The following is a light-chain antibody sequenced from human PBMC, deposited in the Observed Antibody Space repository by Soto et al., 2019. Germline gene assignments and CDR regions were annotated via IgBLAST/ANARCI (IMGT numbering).Light chain of an antibody. J-gene: IGLJ3*02. V-gene: IGLV2-14*03. CDR1: SGDIGAYDH. Sequence: QSVLTQPASVSGSPGQSVILSCSGTSGDIGAYDHVAWFQQHPGEVPKLLLRDVTNRPSGVSGRFSGSKSGNTAYLTISGLRPEDEAAYYCSSSTHSNTVVFGGGTKLTVL. CDR3: SSSTHSNTVV. CDR2: DVT.